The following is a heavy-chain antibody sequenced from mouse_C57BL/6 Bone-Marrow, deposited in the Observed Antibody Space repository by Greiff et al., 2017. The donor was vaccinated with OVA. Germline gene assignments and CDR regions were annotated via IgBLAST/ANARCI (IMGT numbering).Heavy chain of an antibody. CDR2: ISYDGSN. J-gene: IGHJ2*01. CDR3: AREVKGFDY. CDR1: GYSITSGYY. V-gene: IGHV3-6*01. Sequence: EVQLQESGPGLVKPSQSLSLTCSVTGYSITSGYYWNWIRQFPGNKLEWMGYISYDGSNNYNPSLKNRISITRDTSKNQFFLKLNSVTTEDTATYYCAREVKGFDYWGQGTTLTVSS.